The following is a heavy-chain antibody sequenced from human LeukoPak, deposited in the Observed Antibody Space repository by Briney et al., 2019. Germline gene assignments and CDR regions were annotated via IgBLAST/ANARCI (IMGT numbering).Heavy chain of an antibody. CDR3: ARDGISAAGSLGGY. V-gene: IGHV3-53*05. J-gene: IGHJ4*02. Sequence: GGSLRLSCAASGFTITTNYMSWVRQAPGKGLEWVSILYYGGHTYYGASVKGRFTISRDNSKNTLYLQMNSLRAEDTAVYYCARDGISAAGSLGGYWGQGTLVTVSS. D-gene: IGHD6-13*01. CDR1: GFTITTNY. CDR2: LYYGGHT.